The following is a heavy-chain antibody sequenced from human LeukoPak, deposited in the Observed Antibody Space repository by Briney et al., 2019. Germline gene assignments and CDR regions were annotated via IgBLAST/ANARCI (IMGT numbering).Heavy chain of an antibody. D-gene: IGHD5-18*01. V-gene: IGHV4-34*01. CDR2: INHSGST. CDR3: ARGGYRGPWSFDY. Sequence: SETLSLTCAVYGGSFSGYYWSWIRQPPGKGLEWIGEINHSGSTNYNPSLKSRVTISVDKSKNQFSLKLSSGTAADTAVYYCARGGYRGPWSFDYWGQGTLVTVSS. J-gene: IGHJ4*02. CDR1: GGSFSGYY.